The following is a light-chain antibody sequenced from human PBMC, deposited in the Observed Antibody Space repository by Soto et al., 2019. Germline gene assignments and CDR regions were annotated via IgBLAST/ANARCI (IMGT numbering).Light chain of an antibody. CDR2: KAS. V-gene: IGKV1-5*03. CDR1: QSLSSW. Sequence: DIQMTQSPSTLSASVGDRVTITCRASQSLSSWLAWYQHKPGKAPKLLIYKASSLESGVPSRFSGSGSGTEFTLTISSLQPDDFATYYCQQYNSYSRTFGQGTKVDIK. J-gene: IGKJ1*01. CDR3: QQYNSYSRT.